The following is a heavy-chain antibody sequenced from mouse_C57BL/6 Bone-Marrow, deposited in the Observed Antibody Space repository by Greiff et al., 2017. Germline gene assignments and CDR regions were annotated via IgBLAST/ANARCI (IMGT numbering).Heavy chain of an antibody. V-gene: IGHV3-6*01. Sequence: EVQLQESGPGLVKPSQSLSFTCSVTGYSITSGYYWNWIRQFPGNKLEWMGYISYDGSNNYNPSLKNRISITRDTSKNQFFLKLNSVTTEDTATYYCARVGLLYYFDYWGQGTTLTVSS. CDR1: GYSITSGYY. D-gene: IGHD1-1*01. CDR2: ISYDGSN. J-gene: IGHJ2*01. CDR3: ARVGLLYYFDY.